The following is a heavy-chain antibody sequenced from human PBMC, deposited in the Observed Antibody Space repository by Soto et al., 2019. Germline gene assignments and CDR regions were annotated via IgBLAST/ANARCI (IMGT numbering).Heavy chain of an antibody. CDR1: GFSFSSYW. Sequence: EVQLAESGGGLVQPGGSLRLSCTASGFSFSSYWMSWVRQAPGKGLEWVANIKEDGSETYYVGSVEGRFTISRDNAKNSLFVQMNSLRAEDTAMYYCAKHQVGHRVTNYWGQGTLVTVSS. CDR3: AKHQVGHRVTNY. D-gene: IGHD1-26*01. CDR2: IKEDGSET. V-gene: IGHV3-7*01. J-gene: IGHJ4*02.